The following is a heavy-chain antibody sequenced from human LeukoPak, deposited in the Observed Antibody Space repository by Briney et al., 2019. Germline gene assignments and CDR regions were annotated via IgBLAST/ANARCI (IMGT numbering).Heavy chain of an antibody. CDR1: GFTFSSYG. V-gene: IGHV3-30*02. J-gene: IGHJ4*02. D-gene: IGHD3-10*01. Sequence: GGSLRLSCAASGFTFSSYGMHWVRQAPGKGLEWVAFIRFDGSNKYYADSVKGRFTISRDNSKNTLYLQMKSLRAEDTAVYYCAKDRDYVSTPRGLDYWGQGTLVTVSS. CDR3: AKDRDYVSTPRGLDY. CDR2: IRFDGSNK.